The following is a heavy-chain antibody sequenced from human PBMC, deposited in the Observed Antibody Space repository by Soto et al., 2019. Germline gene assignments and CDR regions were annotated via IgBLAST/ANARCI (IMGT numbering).Heavy chain of an antibody. D-gene: IGHD3-3*01. Sequence: GGSLRLSCAASGLTFSSYGMHWVRQAPGKGLEWVAVIWYDGSNKYYADSVKGRFTISRDNSKNTLYLQMNSLRAEDTAVYYCARGITIFGVATDRELDYWGQGTLVTVSS. CDR3: ARGITIFGVATDRELDY. CDR2: IWYDGSNK. CDR1: GLTFSSYG. J-gene: IGHJ4*02. V-gene: IGHV3-33*01.